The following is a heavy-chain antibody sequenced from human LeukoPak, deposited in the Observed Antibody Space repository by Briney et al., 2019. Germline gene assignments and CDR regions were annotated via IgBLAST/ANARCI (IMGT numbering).Heavy chain of an antibody. CDR1: GFTFSDYY. D-gene: IGHD3-3*01. CDR2: ISSRSSYT. V-gene: IGHV3-11*05. J-gene: IGHJ4*02. Sequence: GGSLRLSCAASGFTFSDYYMSWIRQAPGKGLEWVSYISSRSSYTNYADSVKGRFTIPRDNAKNSLYLQMNSLRAEDTAVYYCAKVGFSEMEWLLYSDHWGQGTLVTVSS. CDR3: AKVGFSEMEWLLYSDH.